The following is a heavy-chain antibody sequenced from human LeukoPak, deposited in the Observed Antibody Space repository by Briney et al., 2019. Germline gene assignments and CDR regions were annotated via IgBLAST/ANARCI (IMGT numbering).Heavy chain of an antibody. CDR2: IYPGDSDT. V-gene: IGHV5-51*01. D-gene: IGHD2-8*01. CDR1: GNSFTTYW. CDR3: ARHVVNGIFRWFDP. Sequence: GGSLKISCKGSGNSFTTYWIGWVRQMPGKGLEGMGIIYPGDSDTRYSPSFQGQVTISADKSISTAYLQWNSLKASDTAIYYCARHVVNGIFRWFDPWGQGTLVTVSS. J-gene: IGHJ5*02.